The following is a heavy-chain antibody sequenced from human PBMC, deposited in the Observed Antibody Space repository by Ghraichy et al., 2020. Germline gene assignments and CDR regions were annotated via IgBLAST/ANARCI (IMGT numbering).Heavy chain of an antibody. J-gene: IGHJ6*02. CDR1: GGSFSGYY. V-gene: IGHV4-34*01. CDR3: ARGWYYDFYYYYYGMDV. D-gene: IGHD3-3*01. CDR2: INHSGST. Sequence: SETLSLTCAVYGGSFSGYYWSWIRQPPGKGLEWIGEINHSGSTNYNPSLNSRVTISVDTSKNQFSLKLSSVTAADTAVYYCARGWYYDFYYYYYGMDVWGQGTTVTVSS.